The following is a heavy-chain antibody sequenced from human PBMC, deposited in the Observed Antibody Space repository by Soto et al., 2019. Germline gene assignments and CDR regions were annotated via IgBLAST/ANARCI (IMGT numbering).Heavy chain of an antibody. CDR2: IYYSGST. Sequence: QVQLQESGPGLVKPSETLSLTCTVSGGSVSSGSDYWSWIRQPPGKGLEWIGYIYYSGSTNYNPSLKSRVTISVDTSKNQFSLKLSSVTAADTAVYYCARDNGDYWFDPWGQGTLVTVSS. J-gene: IGHJ5*02. D-gene: IGHD4-17*01. CDR1: GGSVSSGSDY. CDR3: ARDNGDYWFDP. V-gene: IGHV4-61*01.